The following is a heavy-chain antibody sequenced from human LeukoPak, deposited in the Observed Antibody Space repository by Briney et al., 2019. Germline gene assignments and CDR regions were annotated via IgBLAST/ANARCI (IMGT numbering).Heavy chain of an antibody. D-gene: IGHD4-17*01. CDR1: GGSISSYY. CDR2: IYYSGST. Sequence: SETLSLTCTVSGGSISSYYWSWIRQPPGKGLEWIGYIYYSGSTNYNPSLKSRVTISVDTSKNQSSLKLSSVTAADTAVYYCARARGVTTPFDYWGQGTLVTVSS. V-gene: IGHV4-59*01. CDR3: ARARGVTTPFDY. J-gene: IGHJ4*02.